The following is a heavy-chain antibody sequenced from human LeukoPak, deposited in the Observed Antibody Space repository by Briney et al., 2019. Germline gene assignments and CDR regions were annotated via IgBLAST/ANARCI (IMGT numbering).Heavy chain of an antibody. Sequence: SETLSLTCTVSGGSISSYYWSWIRQPPGKGLEWIGYIYYSGSANYNPSLKSRVTISVDTSKNQFSLKLTSVTAADTAVYYCARDFTGGSFDYWGQGTLVTVSS. CDR3: ARDFTGGSFDY. CDR2: IYYSGSA. CDR1: GGSISSYY. V-gene: IGHV4-59*12. D-gene: IGHD2-8*02. J-gene: IGHJ4*02.